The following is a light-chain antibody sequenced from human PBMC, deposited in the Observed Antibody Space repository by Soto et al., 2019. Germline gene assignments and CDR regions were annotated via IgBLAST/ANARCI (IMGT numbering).Light chain of an antibody. J-gene: IGKJ1*01. CDR2: AAS. V-gene: IGKV1-16*02. CDR3: QQYNSYSRT. Sequence: DIQMTQSPSSLSASVGDRVTITCRASQAISNSLAWLQQKPGKAPKSLMYAASRLQSGVPAKFSGSGSGTDFTLTISSLQPEDFAIYYCQQYNSYSRTFGQGTRVEV. CDR1: QAISNS.